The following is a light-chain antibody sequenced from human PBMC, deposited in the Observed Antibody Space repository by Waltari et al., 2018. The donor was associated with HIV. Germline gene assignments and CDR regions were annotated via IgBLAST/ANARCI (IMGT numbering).Light chain of an antibody. J-gene: IGLJ3*02. CDR3: ATWDDSLNGWA. CDR1: KSNIGDNY. CDR2: TNN. V-gene: IGLV1-47*01. Sequence: QSVMTQPPSASGTPGQGVTISCSGIKSNIGDNYVSWYQQLPGKAPKLLIETNNQRPAGVPDRFSGSKSGTSASLAISGLRSDDEADYYCATWDDSLNGWAFGGGTKLTVL.